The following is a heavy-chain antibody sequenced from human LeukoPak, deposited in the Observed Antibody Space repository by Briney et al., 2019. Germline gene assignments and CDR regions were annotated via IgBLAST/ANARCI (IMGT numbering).Heavy chain of an antibody. D-gene: IGHD6-13*01. J-gene: IGHJ4*02. CDR1: GYSISSGYY. Sequence: ASETLSLTCTVSGYSISSGYYWGWIRQSPGKGLEWIGQINHVGFTTYNPSLQSRISMSVDTSKSQFSLKLSSVTVADTATYFCARLRMGSSRWLFPEDFWGQGTQVAVSS. CDR2: INHVGFT. V-gene: IGHV4-38-2*02. CDR3: ARLRMGSSRWLFPEDF.